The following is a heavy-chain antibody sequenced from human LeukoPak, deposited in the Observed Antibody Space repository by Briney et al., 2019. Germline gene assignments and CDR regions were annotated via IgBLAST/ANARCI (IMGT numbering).Heavy chain of an antibody. J-gene: IGHJ4*02. V-gene: IGHV4-39*01. D-gene: IGHD4-23*01. CDR3: AXSPQYGGY. Sequence: XXLXWXGTIXXXGSTQYNXSXKSRVTISVDTSKNQFSLKLSSXTAADTAVYXCAXSPQYGGYLGQGTLVTVSS. CDR2: IXXXGST.